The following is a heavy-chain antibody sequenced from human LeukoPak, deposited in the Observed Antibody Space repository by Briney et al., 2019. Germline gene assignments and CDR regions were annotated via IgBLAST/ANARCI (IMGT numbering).Heavy chain of an antibody. D-gene: IGHD3-22*01. CDR1: GFTFSSYG. CDR2: ISGSGGST. CDR3: AKDIGVVTYYFDY. V-gene: IGHV3-23*01. Sequence: GGSLRLSCAASGFTFSSYGMHWVRQAPGKGLEWVSSISGSGGSTYYADSVKGRLTISRDNSKNTLYLQMNSLRAEDTAVYYCAKDIGVVTYYFDYWGQGTLVTVSS. J-gene: IGHJ4*02.